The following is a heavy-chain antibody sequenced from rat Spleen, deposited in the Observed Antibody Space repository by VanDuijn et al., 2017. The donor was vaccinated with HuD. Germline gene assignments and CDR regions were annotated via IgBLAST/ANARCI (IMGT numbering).Heavy chain of an antibody. CDR2: MWSGGSN. D-gene: IGHD1-12*02. Sequence: EVQLKESGPGLVQPSQTLSLTCTVSGFSLTDYSIHWVRQPPGKGLEWMGVMWSGGSNAYNSALQSRLSISRDTSKSQVFLKMNSLQTEDTATYYCARSDGTHYYLPFIYWGQGTLVTVSS. CDR1: GFSLTDYS. J-gene: IGHJ3*01. V-gene: IGHV2S63*01. CDR3: ARSDGTHYYLPFIY.